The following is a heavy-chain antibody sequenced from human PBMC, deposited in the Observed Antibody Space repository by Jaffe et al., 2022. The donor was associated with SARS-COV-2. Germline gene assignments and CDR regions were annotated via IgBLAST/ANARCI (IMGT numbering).Heavy chain of an antibody. J-gene: IGHJ4*02. CDR2: ISGSGGST. CDR3: AKAPIGDYGPHYYFDY. Sequence: EVQLLESGGGLVQPGGSLRLSCAASGFTFSSYAMSWVRQAPGKGLEWVSAISGSGGSTYYADSVKGRFTISRDNSKNTLYLQMNSLRAEDTAVYYCAKAPIGDYGPHYYFDYWGQGTLVTVSS. D-gene: IGHD4-17*01. V-gene: IGHV3-23*01. CDR1: GFTFSSYA.